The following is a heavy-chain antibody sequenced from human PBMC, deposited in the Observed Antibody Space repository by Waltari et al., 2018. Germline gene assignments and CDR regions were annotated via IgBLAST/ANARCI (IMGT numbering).Heavy chain of an antibody. CDR2: ISYDGSNK. CDR3: ASRGQQQVGYYFDY. Sequence: QVQLVESGGGVVQPGRSLRLSCAASGFTFSSYAMHWVRQAPGKGLGGVAVISYDGSNKYYADSVKGRFTISRDNSKNTLYLQMNSLRAEDTAVYYCASRGQQQVGYYFDYWGQGTLVTVSS. J-gene: IGHJ4*02. D-gene: IGHD6-13*01. CDR1: GFTFSSYA. V-gene: IGHV3-30-3*01.